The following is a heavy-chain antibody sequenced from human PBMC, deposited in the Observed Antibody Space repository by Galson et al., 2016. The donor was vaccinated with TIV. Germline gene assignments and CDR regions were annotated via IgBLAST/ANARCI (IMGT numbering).Heavy chain of an antibody. D-gene: IGHD5-18*01. V-gene: IGHV1-46*01. CDR2: IDPSSGGT. CDR1: GYIFTNYY. Sequence: SVKVSCKASGYIFTNYYFHWVRQAPGQGLEWMGVIDPSSGGTTYAQKFQGRVTITADKSTNTAYMELNSLKYGDTAVYYCATDRNTAFDTYHYYYGMDVWGQGTTVIVSS. J-gene: IGHJ6*02. CDR3: ATDRNTAFDTYHYYYGMDV.